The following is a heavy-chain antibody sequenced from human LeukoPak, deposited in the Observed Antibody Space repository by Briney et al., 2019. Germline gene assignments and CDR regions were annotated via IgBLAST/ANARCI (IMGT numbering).Heavy chain of an antibody. V-gene: IGHV3-30-3*01. J-gene: IGHJ4*02. CDR1: GFTFSSYA. CDR2: ISYDGSNK. Sequence: GGSLRPSCAASGFTFSSYAMHWVRQAPGKGLEWVAVISYDGSNKYYADSVKGRFTISRDNSKNTLYLQMNSLRAEDTAVYYCARDGSYYDSSGYTPLNFDYWGQGTLVTVSS. D-gene: IGHD3-22*01. CDR3: ARDGSYYDSSGYTPLNFDY.